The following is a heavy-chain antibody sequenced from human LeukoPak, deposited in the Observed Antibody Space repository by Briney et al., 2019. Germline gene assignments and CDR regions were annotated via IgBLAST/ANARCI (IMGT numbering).Heavy chain of an antibody. CDR1: GYTFTTFG. CDR2: VSGSSSHT. Sequence: ASVKVSFKASGYTFTTFGISWVRQAPGQGLEWMGWVSGSSSHTNYARQLQGRVIMTTDTSTTTAYMELRSLRSDDTAVYYCARDFDCTSTVCNDVFDIWGQGTMVTVSS. D-gene: IGHD2/OR15-2a*01. CDR3: ARDFDCTSTVCNDVFDI. J-gene: IGHJ3*02. V-gene: IGHV1-18*01.